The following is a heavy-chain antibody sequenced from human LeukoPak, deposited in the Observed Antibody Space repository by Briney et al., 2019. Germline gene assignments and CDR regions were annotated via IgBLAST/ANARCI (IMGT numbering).Heavy chain of an antibody. CDR3: AKDGGLHIVVVPAAFDY. Sequence: GGSLRLSCAASGFTFSSYGMHWVRQAPGKGLEWVAFIRYDGSNKYYADSVKGRFTISRDNSKNTLYLQMNSLRAEDTAVYYCAKDGGLHIVVVPAAFDYWGQGTLVTVSS. CDR2: IRYDGSNK. D-gene: IGHD2-2*01. J-gene: IGHJ4*02. V-gene: IGHV3-30*02. CDR1: GFTFSSYG.